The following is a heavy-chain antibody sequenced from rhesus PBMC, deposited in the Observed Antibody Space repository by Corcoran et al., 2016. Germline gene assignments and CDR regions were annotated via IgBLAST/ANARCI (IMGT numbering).Heavy chain of an antibody. CDR2: IDCSDGAT. D-gene: IGHD6-13*01. J-gene: IGHJ4*01. CDR1: GGSISDEDY. CDR3: ARGLLYIAAAY. Sequence: QVQLQGSGPGLVKPSETLSLSCAVSGGSISDEDYWNWIRQPPGKGLEWMGDIDCSDGATNSNPSLKNRVTISIDTSKNHFSLKLTSVTAADTAVYYCARGLLYIAAAYWGQGVLVTVSS. V-gene: IGHV4-106*01.